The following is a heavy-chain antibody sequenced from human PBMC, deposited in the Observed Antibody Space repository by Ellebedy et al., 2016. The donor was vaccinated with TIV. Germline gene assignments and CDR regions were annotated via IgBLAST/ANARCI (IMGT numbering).Heavy chain of an antibody. J-gene: IGHJ4*01. CDR1: GYIFNFFA. D-gene: IGHD6-19*01. CDR2: VSGSGDTT. CDR3: AKGGGSGWYMYPIDY. Sequence: PGGSLRLSCAATGYIFNFFAMTWVRQAPGKALEWVSAVSGSGDTTYYADSVKGRFTISRDNSKNTLYLQRNSLRVEDAAIYYCAKGGGSGWYMYPIDYWGHGTLVTVSS. V-gene: IGHV3-23*01.